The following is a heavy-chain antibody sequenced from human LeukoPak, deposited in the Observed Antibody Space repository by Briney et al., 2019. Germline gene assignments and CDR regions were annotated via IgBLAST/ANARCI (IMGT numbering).Heavy chain of an antibody. CDR1: GFPFSYYY. V-gene: IGHV3-7*01. J-gene: IGHJ4*02. Sequence: QPGGSLRHSCAASGFPFSYYYMSWLRQAPGKGLEWVANINQDGSSKIYVDSGKGRFTISRDNVQNSLYLQMDSLRAEDSGVYYCARVDATNWGYESHWGQGTLVTVSS. CDR3: ARVDATNWGYESH. D-gene: IGHD7-27*01. CDR2: INQDGSSK.